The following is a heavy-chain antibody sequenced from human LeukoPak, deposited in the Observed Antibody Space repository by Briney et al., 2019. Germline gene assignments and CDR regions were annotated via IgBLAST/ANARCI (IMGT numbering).Heavy chain of an antibody. CDR2: ISGSGGST. Sequence: GGSLRLACAASGFTFSSYAMSWVRQAPGKGLEWVSAISGSGGSTYYADSGKGRFTISRDNSKNTLYLQMNSLRAEDTAVYYCAKADSEAAGEYWGQGTLVTVSS. D-gene: IGHD6-13*01. V-gene: IGHV3-23*01. CDR1: GFTFSSYA. J-gene: IGHJ4*02. CDR3: AKADSEAAGEY.